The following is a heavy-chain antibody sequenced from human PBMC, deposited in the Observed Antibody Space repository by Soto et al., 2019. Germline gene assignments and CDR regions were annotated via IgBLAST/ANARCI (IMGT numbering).Heavy chain of an antibody. D-gene: IGHD1-26*01. Sequence: EVQLVESGGGLVQPGESLKLSCAASGFSFSGSAIHWVRQAYGKGLEWVGRIRGRTNKYATGYAASVKGRFTISRDDSKSPAYLQMNGLKTDDTAVYFCTTKEIVGAIGYWGQGTLVTVSS. CDR1: GFSFSGSA. CDR3: TTKEIVGAIGY. CDR2: IRGRTNKYAT. V-gene: IGHV3-73*02. J-gene: IGHJ4*02.